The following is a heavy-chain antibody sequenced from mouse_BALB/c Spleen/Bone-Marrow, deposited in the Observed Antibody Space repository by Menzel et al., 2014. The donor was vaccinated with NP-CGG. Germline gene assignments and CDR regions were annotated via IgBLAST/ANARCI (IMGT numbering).Heavy chain of an antibody. Sequence: VQLVESGAELMKPGASVKISCKATGYTFSSYWIEWVKLRPGHGLEWIGEILPGSGTSNYNMKFKGKATFTADTSSNTAYMQLSSLTSEDSAVYYCARVLYHGNYDSFAYWGQGTLVTVSA. CDR1: GYTFSSYW. CDR3: ARVLYHGNYDSFAY. CDR2: ILPGSGTS. V-gene: IGHV1-9*01. J-gene: IGHJ3*01. D-gene: IGHD2-1*01.